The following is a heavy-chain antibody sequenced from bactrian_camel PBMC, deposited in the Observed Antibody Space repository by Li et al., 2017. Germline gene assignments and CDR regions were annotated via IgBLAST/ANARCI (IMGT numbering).Heavy chain of an antibody. J-gene: IGHJ4*01. Sequence: HVQLVESGGGSVDAGGSLTLSRTASGSGYISGTACMGWFRQVTGREREGIAAIAPATGTTFYSDSVKGRFTISHVNANNTLHLQMNSLKPEDSAVYYCAADLGWCGSRPLQREFRNWGQGTQVTVS. CDR2: IAPATGTT. D-gene: IGHD6*01. CDR3: AADLGWCGSRPLQREFRN. V-gene: IGHV3S54*01. CDR1: GSGYISGTAC.